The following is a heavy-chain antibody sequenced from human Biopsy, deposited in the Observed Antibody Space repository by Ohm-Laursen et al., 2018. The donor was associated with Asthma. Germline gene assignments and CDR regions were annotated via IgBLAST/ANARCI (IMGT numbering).Heavy chain of an antibody. J-gene: IGHJ4*02. CDR2: IYYSGST. CDR1: GGSISSGGYY. V-gene: IGHV4-31*02. D-gene: IGHD7-27*01. Sequence: TLSLTCTVSGGSISSGGYYWSWIRQHPGKGLEWIGYIYYSGSTYYNPSLKSRVTISVDTSMNQFSLNLSSVTAADTAVYYCARWGSFGFDYWGQGTLVTVSS. CDR3: ARWGSFGFDY.